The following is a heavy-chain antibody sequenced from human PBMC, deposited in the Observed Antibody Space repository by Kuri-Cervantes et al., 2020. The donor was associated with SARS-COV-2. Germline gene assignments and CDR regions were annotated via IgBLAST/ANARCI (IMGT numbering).Heavy chain of an antibody. V-gene: IGHV3-30*02. D-gene: IGHD7-27*01. Sequence: LSLTCAASGFTFSSYGMHWVRQAPGKGLEWVAFIRYDGSNKYYADSVKGRFTISRDNSKNTLYLQMNSLRAEDTAVYYCAREDNWGFDYWGQGTLVTVSS. J-gene: IGHJ4*02. CDR1: GFTFSSYG. CDR2: IRYDGSNK. CDR3: AREDNWGFDY.